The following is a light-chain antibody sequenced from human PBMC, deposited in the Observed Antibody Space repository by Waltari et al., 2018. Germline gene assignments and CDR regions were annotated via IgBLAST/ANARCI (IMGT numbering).Light chain of an antibody. Sequence: DSQLTQSPSTLSASVGDRVIITCRASQSINTWLAWYQQRPGHPPRLLISAASSLPSGVPSRFSGSGSETHFTLTINDLQPDDFATYYCQHYYSSTFGPGT. CDR2: AAS. V-gene: IGKV1-5*01. CDR3: QHYYSST. CDR1: QSINTW. J-gene: IGKJ1*01.